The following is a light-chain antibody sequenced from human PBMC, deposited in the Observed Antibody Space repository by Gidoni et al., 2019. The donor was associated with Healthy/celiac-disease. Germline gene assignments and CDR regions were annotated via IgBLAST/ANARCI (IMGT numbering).Light chain of an antibody. J-gene: IGLJ2*01. Sequence: QSVLTQPPSVSGAPGQRVTISCTASSPNIRAGYDVHWYQQLPGTAPKLLIYGNSNRPSGVPDRFSGSKSGSSAALAITGLQAEDEADYYCQYYDSSLSGSVVFGGGTKLTVL. CDR2: GNS. CDR3: QYYDSSLSGSVV. CDR1: SPNIRAGYD. V-gene: IGLV1-40*01.